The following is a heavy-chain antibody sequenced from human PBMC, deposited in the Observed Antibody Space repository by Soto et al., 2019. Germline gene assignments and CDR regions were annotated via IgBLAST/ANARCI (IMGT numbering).Heavy chain of an antibody. Sequence: QVQLVQSGAEVKKPGSSVKVSCQASGDTFTTNSLNWVRQAPGQGLEWMGGIIPVVGTTKYAQKYQDRVTITGDKSTNTAYMELSSLRSDDTGVSYCSRGLLYATTYLDYWSQGTPVTVSP. CDR1: GDTFTTNS. V-gene: IGHV1-69*06. CDR2: IIPVVGTT. J-gene: IGHJ4*02. CDR3: SRGLLYATTYLDY. D-gene: IGHD2-8*01.